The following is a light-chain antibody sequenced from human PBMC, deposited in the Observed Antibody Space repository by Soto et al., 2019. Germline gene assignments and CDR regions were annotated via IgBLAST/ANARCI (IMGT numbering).Light chain of an antibody. CDR1: QSVGSY. Sequence: TLSLSPGERATLSCRASQSVGSYLAWYQQKPGQAPRLLIYDASNRATGIPARFSGSGSGTDFTLTISSLEPEDFAVYYFQKRSHCPLTFGGGSKVDI. CDR2: DAS. V-gene: IGKV3-11*01. J-gene: IGKJ4*01. CDR3: QKRSHCPLT.